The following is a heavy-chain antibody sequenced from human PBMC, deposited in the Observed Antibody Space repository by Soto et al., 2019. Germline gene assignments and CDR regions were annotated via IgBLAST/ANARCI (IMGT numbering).Heavy chain of an antibody. CDR1: GFTFSDYY. J-gene: IGHJ3*02. D-gene: IGHD3-9*01. CDR3: ARDAYILTGSDAFDI. Sequence: QVQLVESGGGLVKPGGSLRLSCAASGFTFSDYYMSWIRQAPGKGLEWVSYISSSSSYTNYADSVKGRFTISRDNAKNSLYLQMNSLGAEDTAVYYCARDAYILTGSDAFDIWGQGTMVTVSS. V-gene: IGHV3-11*05. CDR2: ISSSSSYT.